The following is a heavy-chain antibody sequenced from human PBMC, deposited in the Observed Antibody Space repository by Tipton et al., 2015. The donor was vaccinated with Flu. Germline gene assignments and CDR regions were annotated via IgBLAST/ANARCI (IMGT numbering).Heavy chain of an antibody. CDR1: GDSIGSGYF. CDR2: VHRTGHP. CDR3: ARGLYDFWSGYPPSYGMDV. J-gene: IGHJ6*02. V-gene: IGHV4-38-2*02. D-gene: IGHD3-3*01. Sequence: TLSLTCSVSGDSIGSGYFWGWIRQPPGQGLEWIGNVHRTGHPYYNPSLKSRVTMSVDTSKNQFSLKLSSVTAADTAVYYCARGLYDFWSGYPPSYGMDVWGQGTTVTVSS.